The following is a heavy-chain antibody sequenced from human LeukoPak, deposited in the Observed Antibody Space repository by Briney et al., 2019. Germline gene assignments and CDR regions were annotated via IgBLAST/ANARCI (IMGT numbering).Heavy chain of an antibody. Sequence: SETLSLTCTVSGGSISSGSYYWSWIRQPAGKGLEWIGRIYTSGTTNYNPSLKSRVTISVDTSKNQFSLKLSSVTAADTAVYYCARVGIAVAGHFDYWGQGTLVTVSS. CDR2: IYTSGTT. D-gene: IGHD6-19*01. V-gene: IGHV4-61*02. CDR1: GGSISSGSYY. CDR3: ARVGIAVAGHFDY. J-gene: IGHJ4*02.